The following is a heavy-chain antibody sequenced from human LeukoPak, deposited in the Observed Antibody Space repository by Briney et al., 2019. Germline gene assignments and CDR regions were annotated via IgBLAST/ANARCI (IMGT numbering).Heavy chain of an antibody. CDR1: GGSISSYY. D-gene: IGHD5-18*01. V-gene: IGHV4-59*01. CDR3: ARSVLGYSYGLHIDY. CDR2: IHYRGST. Sequence: PSQTLSLTCTVSGGSISSYYWSSIRQSPGEGLEWIGYIHYRGSTNYNPSLNSRVTISVDTSKNQFSLKLSSLTAADTAVYYCARSVLGYSYGLHIDYWGQGTLVTVSS. J-gene: IGHJ4*02.